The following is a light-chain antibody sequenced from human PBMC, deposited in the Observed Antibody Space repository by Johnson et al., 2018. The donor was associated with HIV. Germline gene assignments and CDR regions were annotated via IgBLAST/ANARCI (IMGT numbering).Light chain of an antibody. CDR2: DNN. J-gene: IGLJ1*01. CDR1: SSNIGNNY. V-gene: IGLV1-51*01. Sequence: QSVLTQPPSVSAAPGQKVTISCSGSSSNIGNNYVSWYQQLPGTAPRIVTYDNNKRPSGIPDRFSGSKYGTSGTLGINGLQTGDEADYYCGTWDSSLSAYVFGTGTKVTVL. CDR3: GTWDSSLSAYV.